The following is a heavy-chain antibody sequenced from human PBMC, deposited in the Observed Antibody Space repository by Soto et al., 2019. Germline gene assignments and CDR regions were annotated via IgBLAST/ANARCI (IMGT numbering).Heavy chain of an antibody. CDR2: IYPGDSDT. J-gene: IGHJ6*03. Sequence: GESLKISCKGSGYSFTSYWIGWVRQMPGKGLEWMGIIYPGDSDTRYSPSFQGQVTISADKSISTAYLQWSSLKASDTAMYYCARHTQSGYSYGPHPYYYYYMDVWGKGTTVTVSS. CDR1: GYSFTSYW. V-gene: IGHV5-51*01. CDR3: ARHTQSGYSYGPHPYYYYYMDV. D-gene: IGHD5-18*01.